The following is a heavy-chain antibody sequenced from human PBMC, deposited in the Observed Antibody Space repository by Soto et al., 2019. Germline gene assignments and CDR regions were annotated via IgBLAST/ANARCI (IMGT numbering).Heavy chain of an antibody. CDR2: INHSGST. J-gene: IGHJ6*02. Sequence: SETLSLTCAVYCGSFSGYYWSWIRQPPGKGLEWIGEINHSGSTNYNPSLKSRVTISVDTSKNQFSLKLSSVTAADTAVYYCARGVTMVRGVIIRYYYGMDVWGQGTTVTVSS. CDR1: CGSFSGYY. CDR3: ARGVTMVRGVIIRYYYGMDV. D-gene: IGHD3-10*01. V-gene: IGHV4-34*01.